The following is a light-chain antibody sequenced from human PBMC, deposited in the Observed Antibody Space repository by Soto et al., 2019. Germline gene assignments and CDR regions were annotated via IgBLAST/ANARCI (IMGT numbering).Light chain of an antibody. CDR1: QSVSSN. CDR2: DAS. V-gene: IGKV3-15*01. CDR3: QQYHNWPPEGS. Sequence: EIVMTQFPPTLSVSPGEIATLSFRASQSVSSNLAWYQQRPGQAPRLLIYDASTRDTGIPARFSASGSGTEFTLTISSLQSEDFAVYYCQQYHNWPPEGSFGQGTKVDI. J-gene: IGKJ1*01.